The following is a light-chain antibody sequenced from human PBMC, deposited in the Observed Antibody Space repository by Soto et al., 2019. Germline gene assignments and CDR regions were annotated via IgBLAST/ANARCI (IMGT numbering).Light chain of an antibody. Sequence: EIVLTQSPGTLALSPGERATLSCRASQSISSSYLAWFQQKPGQAPGLLIHGASSRATGIPDRFSGSESGTDFTLTISRLEPEDFAVYYCQQYGNSPWTFGQGTKVDIK. CDR3: QQYGNSPWT. V-gene: IGKV3-20*01. CDR2: GAS. CDR1: QSISSSY. J-gene: IGKJ1*01.